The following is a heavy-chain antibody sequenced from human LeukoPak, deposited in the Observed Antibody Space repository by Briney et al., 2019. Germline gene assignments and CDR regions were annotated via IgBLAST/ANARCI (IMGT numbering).Heavy chain of an antibody. V-gene: IGHV4-34*01. CDR3: ARGTLAYGDYGSPDY. Sequence: SETLSLTCAVYGGSFSGYYWSWIRQPPGKGLEWIGEINHSGSTNYNPSLKSRVTISVDTSKNQFSLKLSSVTAADTAVYYCARGTLAYGDYGSPDYWGQGTLVTVSS. CDR1: GGSFSGYY. D-gene: IGHD4-17*01. CDR2: INHSGST. J-gene: IGHJ4*02.